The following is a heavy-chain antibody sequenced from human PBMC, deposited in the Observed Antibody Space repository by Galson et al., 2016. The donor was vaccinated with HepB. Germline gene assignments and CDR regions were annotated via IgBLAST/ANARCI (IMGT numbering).Heavy chain of an antibody. J-gene: IGHJ6*02. CDR1: GYTFTNYW. Sequence: QSGAEVKKPGESLKISCKASGYTFTNYWIAWVRQKPGKGLEWLGRLDPNDSYTTYSPSFEGHVTMSVDNSITTAYLQWSSLKASDTATYFCAKQGSSKWVGAYCAMDVWGQGTTVIVSS. D-gene: IGHD2-2*01. CDR3: AKQGSSKWVGAYCAMDV. CDR2: LDPNDSYT. V-gene: IGHV5-10-1*01.